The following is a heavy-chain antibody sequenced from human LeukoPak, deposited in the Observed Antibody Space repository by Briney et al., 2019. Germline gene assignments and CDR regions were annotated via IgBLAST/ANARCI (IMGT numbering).Heavy chain of an antibody. D-gene: IGHD1-20*01. CDR2: ITGSGGST. V-gene: IGHV3-23*01. Sequence: GGSLRLSCTASGFTFGDYAMSWVRQAPGKGLEWVSTITGSGGSTYYADPVKGRFTISRDNSKNTLYLQMNSLRAEDTAAYYCAKVARFNWNDRFDYWGQGTLVTVSS. CDR1: GFTFGDYA. J-gene: IGHJ4*02. CDR3: AKVARFNWNDRFDY.